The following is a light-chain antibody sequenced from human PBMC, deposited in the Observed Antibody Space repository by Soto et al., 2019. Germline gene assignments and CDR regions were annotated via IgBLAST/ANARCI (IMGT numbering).Light chain of an antibody. CDR2: DAS. V-gene: IGKV1-5*01. CDR3: QQYNIFLT. J-gene: IGKJ1*01. CDR1: QSISTW. Sequence: DIQMTQSPSALSASVGDRVNITCRASQSISTWLAWYQQKPGKAPKLLIYDASSLASGVPSRFSGSGSGTEFTLTISSLQPDDFATYYCQQYNIFLTFGQGTKVDIK.